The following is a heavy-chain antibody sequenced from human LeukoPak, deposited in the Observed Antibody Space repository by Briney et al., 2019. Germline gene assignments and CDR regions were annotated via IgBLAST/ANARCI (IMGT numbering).Heavy chain of an antibody. J-gene: IGHJ3*02. D-gene: IGHD4-23*01. Sequence: GGSLRLSCAASGFTFSSLWMSWVRQAPGKGLEWVANIKQDGSEKYYVDSVKGRFTISRDNAKNSLYLQMNSLRAEDTAVYYCARQLNNDGGWSDAFDIWGQGTMVTVSS. CDR2: IKQDGSEK. CDR3: ARQLNNDGGWSDAFDI. CDR1: GFTFSSLW. V-gene: IGHV3-7*01.